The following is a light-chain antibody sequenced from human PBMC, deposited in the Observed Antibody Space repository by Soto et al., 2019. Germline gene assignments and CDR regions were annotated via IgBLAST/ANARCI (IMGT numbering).Light chain of an antibody. Sequence: QSALAQPPSASGSPGQSVTISCTGTSSDIGADNYVSWYQQYPGKAPKLIIYDVNQRPSGVPDRFSGSKSGNTASLTVSGLQAEDEAVYYCNSFAGGAHVVFGGGTKVTVL. J-gene: IGLJ2*01. V-gene: IGLV2-8*01. CDR3: NSFAGGAHVV. CDR2: DVN. CDR1: SSDIGADNY.